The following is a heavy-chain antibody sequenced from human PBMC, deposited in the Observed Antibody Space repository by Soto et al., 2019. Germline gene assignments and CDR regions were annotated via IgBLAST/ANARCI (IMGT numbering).Heavy chain of an antibody. D-gene: IGHD3-9*01. Sequence: SVKVSCKASGGTFSSYAISWVRQAPGQGLEWMGGIIPIFGTANYAQKFQGRVTITADESTSTAYMELSSLRSEDTAVYYCARDLAYYDILTGPPMDVWGQGTTVTVSS. CDR2: IIPIFGTA. J-gene: IGHJ6*02. CDR3: ARDLAYYDILTGPPMDV. V-gene: IGHV1-69*13. CDR1: GGTFSSYA.